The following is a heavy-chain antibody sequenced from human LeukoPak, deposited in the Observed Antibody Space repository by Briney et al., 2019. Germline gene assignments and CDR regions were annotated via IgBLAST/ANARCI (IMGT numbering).Heavy chain of an antibody. J-gene: IGHJ4*02. D-gene: IGHD2-15*01. CDR3: ASPWEEGYCSGGSCYSFDY. V-gene: IGHV1-69*13. CDR2: IIPIFGTA. CDR1: GGTFRSYA. Sequence: VKVSCKASGGTFRSYAISWVRQAPGQRLEWMGGIIPIFGTANYAQKFQGRVTITADESTSTAYMELSSLRSEDTAVYYCASPWEEGYCSGGSCYSFDYWGQGTLVTVSS.